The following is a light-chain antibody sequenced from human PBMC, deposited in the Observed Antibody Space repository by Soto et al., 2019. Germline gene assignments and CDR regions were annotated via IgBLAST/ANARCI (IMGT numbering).Light chain of an antibody. V-gene: IGKV3-20*01. CDR2: GAS. Sequence: EIVLTQSPGTLSLSPGERATLSCRASQSVSSSYLAWYQQKPGQAPRLLIYGASSRATGIPDRFSGSGSGTDFTLTISRQEPEDFAVYYCQLGTFGQGTKLEIK. CDR3: QLGT. J-gene: IGKJ2*02. CDR1: QSVSSSY.